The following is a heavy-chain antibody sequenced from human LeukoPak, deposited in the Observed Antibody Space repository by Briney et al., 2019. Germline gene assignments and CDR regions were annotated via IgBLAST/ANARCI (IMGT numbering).Heavy chain of an antibody. V-gene: IGHV3-23*01. D-gene: IGHD4-17*01. J-gene: IGHJ3*01. Sequence: PGGSLRLSCAASGLPFRYYAMTWVRQAPGKGLEWVSSIRGDVGGGGTFYADSVKGRFTVYRDNFKNTLYLQMNSLRAGDTAVYYCAKDPNGDYVGAFDSWGQGTLVTVTS. CDR3: AKDPNGDYVGAFDS. CDR2: IRGDVGGGGT. CDR1: GLPFRYYA.